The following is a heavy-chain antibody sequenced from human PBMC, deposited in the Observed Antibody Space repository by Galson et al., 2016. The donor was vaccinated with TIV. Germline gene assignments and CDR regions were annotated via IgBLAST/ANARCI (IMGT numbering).Heavy chain of an antibody. D-gene: IGHD2-21*01. Sequence: SLRLSCAASGFTVSGNYMTWVRQAPGKGLEWVSLIYSGGSTTYADSVKGRFTISRDNFKNTVYLQMNSLRADDTAVYYCARDRRHCGNECYLYYYYGMDVWGHGTTVTVSS. CDR2: IYSGGST. CDR3: ARDRRHCGNECYLYYYYGMDV. J-gene: IGHJ6*02. V-gene: IGHV3-66*02. CDR1: GFTVSGNY.